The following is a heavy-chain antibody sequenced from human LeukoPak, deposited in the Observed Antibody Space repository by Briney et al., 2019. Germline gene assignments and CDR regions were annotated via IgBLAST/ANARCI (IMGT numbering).Heavy chain of an antibody. Sequence: TGGSLRLSCAASGFTFSSYSMNWVRQAPGKGLEWVSSISSSSSYIYYADSVKGRFTISRDNAKNSLYLQMNSLSAEDTAVYYCARDYRKIAARREFDYWGQGTLVTVSS. CDR2: ISSSSSYI. CDR1: GFTFSSYS. D-gene: IGHD6-6*01. J-gene: IGHJ4*02. V-gene: IGHV3-21*01. CDR3: ARDYRKIAARREFDY.